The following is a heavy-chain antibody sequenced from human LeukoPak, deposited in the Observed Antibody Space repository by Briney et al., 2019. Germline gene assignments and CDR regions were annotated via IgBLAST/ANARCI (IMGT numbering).Heavy chain of an antibody. Sequence: GGSLRLSCAASGFTFSSYWMSWVRQAPGKWLEWVANIKQDGSEKYYVDSVKGRFTISRDNAKNSLYLQMNSLRAEDTAVYYCARVGCSGGSCYSGRGPFDPWGQGTLVTVSS. J-gene: IGHJ5*02. CDR3: ARVGCSGGSCYSGRGPFDP. CDR1: GFTFSSYW. V-gene: IGHV3-7*01. CDR2: IKQDGSEK. D-gene: IGHD2-15*01.